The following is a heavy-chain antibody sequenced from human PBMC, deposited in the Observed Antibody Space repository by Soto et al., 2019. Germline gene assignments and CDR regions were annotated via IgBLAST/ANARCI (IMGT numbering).Heavy chain of an antibody. CDR2: IYHSGST. Sequence: PSETLSVTCSVSGYPISSGYYWGWIRQPPGKGLEWIGSIYHSGSTYYNPSLKSRVTISVDTSKNQFSLKLSSVTAADTAVYYCARVGRDGYNYGPIDYWGQGTLVTVSS. CDR3: ARVGRDGYNYGPIDY. V-gene: IGHV4-38-2*02. D-gene: IGHD5-12*01. J-gene: IGHJ4*02. CDR1: GYPISSGYY.